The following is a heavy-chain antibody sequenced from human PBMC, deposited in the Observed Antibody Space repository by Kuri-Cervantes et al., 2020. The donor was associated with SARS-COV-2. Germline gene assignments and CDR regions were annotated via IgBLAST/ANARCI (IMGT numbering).Heavy chain of an antibody. J-gene: IGHJ6*03. CDR1: GGSISSGSYY. CDR2: IYTSGST. Sequence: SETLSLTCTVSGGSISSGSYYWSWIRQPAGNGLEWIGRIYTSGSTNYNPSLKSRVTISVDTSKDQFSLKLSSVTAADTSVYYCARDNSRRLYYYYMDVWGKGTTVTVSS. V-gene: IGHV4-61*02. CDR3: ARDNSRRLYYYYMDV. D-gene: IGHD4-23*01.